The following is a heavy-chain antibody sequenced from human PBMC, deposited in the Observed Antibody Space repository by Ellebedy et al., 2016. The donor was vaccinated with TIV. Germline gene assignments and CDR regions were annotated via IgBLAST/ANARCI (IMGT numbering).Heavy chain of an antibody. D-gene: IGHD6-19*01. CDR2: ISAYNGNT. CDR1: GYTFTSYG. J-gene: IGHJ5*02. CDR3: ARDFSSGSWFDP. Sequence: ASVKVSCKASGYTFTSYGISWVRQAPGQGLEWMGWISAYNGNTNYAQKLQGRVTMTTDTSTSTAYMELRSLRSDDAAVYYCARDFSSGSWFDPWGQGTLVTVSS. V-gene: IGHV1-18*04.